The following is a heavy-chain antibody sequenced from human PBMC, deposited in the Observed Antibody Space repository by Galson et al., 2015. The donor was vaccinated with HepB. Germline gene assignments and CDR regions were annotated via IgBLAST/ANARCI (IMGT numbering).Heavy chain of an antibody. CDR3: ARQDEGAIAY. Sequence: ETLSLTCTVSGGSISSSSYYWGWIRQPPGKGLEWIGSIYYSGSTYYNPSLKSRVTISVDTSKNQFSLKLGSVTAADTAVYYCARQDEGAIAYWGQGTLVTVSS. CDR1: GGSISSSSYY. J-gene: IGHJ4*02. CDR2: IYYSGST. D-gene: IGHD1-26*01. V-gene: IGHV4-39*01.